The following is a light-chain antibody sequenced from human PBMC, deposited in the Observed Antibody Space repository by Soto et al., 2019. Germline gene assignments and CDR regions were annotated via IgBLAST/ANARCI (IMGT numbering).Light chain of an antibody. CDR3: QQYGGSTRT. CDR1: QSVTTQ. J-gene: IGKJ1*01. V-gene: IGKV3-20*01. Sequence: IVLTQSPGTLSLSPGERATLSCRASQSVTTQLAWYQQKPGQAPRLIIHGASSRATGVPDRITGSGSGTDFTLSISRLEPEDFAVYYCQQYGGSTRTFGRGTKV. CDR2: GAS.